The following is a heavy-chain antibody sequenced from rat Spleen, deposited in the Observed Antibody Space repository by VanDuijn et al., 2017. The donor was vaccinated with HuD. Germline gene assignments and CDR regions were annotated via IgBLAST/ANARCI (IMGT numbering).Heavy chain of an antibody. D-gene: IGHD1-9*01. Sequence: QVQLKESGPGLVQPSETLSLTCTVSGFSLSSYGVLWVRQPPGKSLEWMGVIWSNGKTNSNSALKSRLSISRDTSQNQVFLKMNDLQTEDTAMYFCARDYGSNLGVDHWGQGVMVTVSS. CDR1: GFSLSSYG. CDR3: ARDYGSNLGVDH. V-gene: IGHV2S61*01. J-gene: IGHJ2*01. CDR2: IWSNGKT.